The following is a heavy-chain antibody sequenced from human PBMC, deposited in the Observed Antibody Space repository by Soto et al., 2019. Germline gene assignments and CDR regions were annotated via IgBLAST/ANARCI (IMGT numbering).Heavy chain of an antibody. D-gene: IGHD2-15*01. Sequence: SVKVSCKASGGTFSSYAISWVRQAPGQGLEWMGGIIPIFGTANYAQKFQGRVTITADESTSTAYMELSSLRSEDTAVYYCAREVVAATAAFDYWGQGTLVTVSS. CDR3: AREVVAATAAFDY. V-gene: IGHV1-69*13. J-gene: IGHJ4*02. CDR1: GGTFSSYA. CDR2: IIPIFGTA.